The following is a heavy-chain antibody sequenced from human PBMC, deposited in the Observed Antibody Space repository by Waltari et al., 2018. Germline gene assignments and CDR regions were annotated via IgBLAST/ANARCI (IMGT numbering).Heavy chain of an antibody. J-gene: IGHJ6*03. Sequence: EVQLEESGGGLVQPGGSLRLSCAVSGFIFSNYSMNWVRQAPGRGLEWVSYISTGSISIYYADSVKGRFTICRDNAKNSLYLQMNSLRVEDTAVYYCARMGYYDFLRGYLNYMDVWGKGTTVTVSS. V-gene: IGHV3-48*04. CDR3: ARMGYYDFLRGYLNYMDV. CDR1: GFIFSNYS. D-gene: IGHD3-3*01. CDR2: ISTGSISI.